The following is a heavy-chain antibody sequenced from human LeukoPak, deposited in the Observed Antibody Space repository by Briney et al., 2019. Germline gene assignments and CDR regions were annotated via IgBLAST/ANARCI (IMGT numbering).Heavy chain of an antibody. V-gene: IGHV3-74*01. Sequence: GGSLRLSCAASGFTFSRYSMHWVRQAPGKGLVWVSHVNSDGSGTDYADSVKGRFTISRDNSKNTLYLQMNSLRAEDTAVYYCAKEDVGGDYYSGIIDYWGQGTLVTVSS. D-gene: IGHD4-17*01. CDR3: AKEDVGGDYYSGIIDY. CDR2: VNSDGSGT. CDR1: GFTFSRYS. J-gene: IGHJ4*02.